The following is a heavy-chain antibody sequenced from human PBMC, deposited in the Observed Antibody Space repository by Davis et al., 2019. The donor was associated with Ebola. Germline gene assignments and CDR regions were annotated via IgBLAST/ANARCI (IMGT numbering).Heavy chain of an antibody. CDR1: GYTFTSYD. V-gene: IGHV1-8*01. CDR2: MNPNSGNT. Sequence: ASVKVSCKASGYTFTSYDINWVRQATGQGLEWMGWMNPNSGNTGYAQKFQGRVTMTRNTSISTAYMELSSLRSEDTAVYYCARGEQLVIWGYYYYGMDVWGQGTTVTVSS. CDR3: ARGEQLVIWGYYYYGMDV. D-gene: IGHD6-13*01. J-gene: IGHJ6*02.